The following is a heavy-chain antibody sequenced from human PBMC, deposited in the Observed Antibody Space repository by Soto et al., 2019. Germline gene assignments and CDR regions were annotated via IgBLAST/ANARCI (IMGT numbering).Heavy chain of an antibody. D-gene: IGHD5-18*01. Sequence: QVQLVQSGAEVKKPGSSVKVSCKASGGTFSSYAISWVRQAPGQGLEWMGGIIPIFGTANYAQKFQGRVTITADESTSTDYMELSSLRSEETAVYYCARGMEDTAMVPFDYWGQGTLVTVSS. CDR1: GGTFSSYA. CDR3: ARGMEDTAMVPFDY. J-gene: IGHJ4*02. CDR2: IIPIFGTA. V-gene: IGHV1-69*01.